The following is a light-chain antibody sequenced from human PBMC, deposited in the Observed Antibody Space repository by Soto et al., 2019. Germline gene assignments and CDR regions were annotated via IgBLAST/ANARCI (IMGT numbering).Light chain of an antibody. V-gene: IGLV1-44*01. Sequence: QSVLTQPPSASGTPGQRVTISCSGSNSNIGTNTVNWYQQPPGTAPRLLIYTNNQRPSGVPQRFSGSKTGTSASLAIGGLQSEDGADYYCAAWDDSRGAYVFGTGTKVTVL. CDR1: NSNIGTNT. CDR3: AAWDDSRGAYV. CDR2: TNN. J-gene: IGLJ1*01.